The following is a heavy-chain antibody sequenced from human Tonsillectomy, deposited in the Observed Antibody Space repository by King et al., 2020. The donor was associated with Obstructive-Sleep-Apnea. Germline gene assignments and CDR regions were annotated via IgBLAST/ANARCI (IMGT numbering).Heavy chain of an antibody. Sequence: VQLVESGGGVVQPGRSLRLSCEVSGFTFRSYGMHWVRQAPGKGLEWVAVIWYDGSYKYYADSVKGRFTISRDNSKNTLYLEMRSLRVEDTAVYYCARDYIEVVVAGSQVGMDVWGQGTSVTVS. J-gene: IGHJ6*02. D-gene: IGHD2-15*01. V-gene: IGHV3-33*01. CDR2: IWYDGSYK. CDR3: ARDYIEVVVAGSQVGMDV. CDR1: GFTFRSYG.